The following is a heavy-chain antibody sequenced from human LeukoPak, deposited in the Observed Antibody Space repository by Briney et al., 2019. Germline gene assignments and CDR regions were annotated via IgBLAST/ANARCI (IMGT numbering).Heavy chain of an antibody. Sequence: PGWSLRLSCAASGFTFDDYAMHWVRQAPGKGLEWVSGISWNSGSIGYADSVKGRFTISRDNAKNSLYLQMNSLRAEDTALYYCAKDGGSYGKGDYWGQGTLVTVSS. D-gene: IGHD1-26*01. V-gene: IGHV3-9*01. CDR2: ISWNSGSI. CDR1: GFTFDDYA. CDR3: AKDGGSYGKGDY. J-gene: IGHJ4*02.